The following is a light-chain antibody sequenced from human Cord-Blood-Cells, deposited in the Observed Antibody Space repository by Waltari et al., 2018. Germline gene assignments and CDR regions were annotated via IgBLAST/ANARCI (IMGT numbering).Light chain of an antibody. CDR1: SRYVGGYNY. CDR3: SSYTSSSTLV. V-gene: IGLV2-14*01. J-gene: IGLJ2*01. CDR2: DVS. Sequence: QSALTQPASVSGSPGQSITISCTGTSRYVGGYNYVPWYQQHPGKAPNLMIYDVSKRPSGVSNRFSGSKSGNTASLTISGLQAEDEADYYCSSYTSSSTLVFGGGTKLTVL.